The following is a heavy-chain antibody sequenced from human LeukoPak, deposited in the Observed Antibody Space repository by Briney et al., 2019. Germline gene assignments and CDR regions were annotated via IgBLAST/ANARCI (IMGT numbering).Heavy chain of an antibody. CDR1: GYTFTSYA. CDR2: INAGNGNT. CDR3: ARLERLGVAAAGTTDY. V-gene: IGHV1-3*01. J-gene: IGHJ4*02. D-gene: IGHD6-13*01. Sequence: ASVKVSCKASGYTFTSYAMHWVRQAPGQRLEWMGWINAGNGNTKYSQKFQGRVTITRDTSASTAYMELSSLRSEDTAVYYCARLERLGVAAAGTTDYWGQETLVTVSS.